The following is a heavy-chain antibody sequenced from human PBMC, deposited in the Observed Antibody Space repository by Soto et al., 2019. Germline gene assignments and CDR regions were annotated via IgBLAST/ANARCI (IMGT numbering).Heavy chain of an antibody. CDR2: ISCDGSNK. Sequence: QVQLVESGGGVVQPGRSLRLSCAASGFTFSSYAMHWVRQAPGKGLEWVAVISCDGSNKYYADSVKGRFTISRDNSKNTLYLQMNSLRAEDTAVYYCARTAGYSSESYYYYGMDVWGQGTTVTVSS. CDR3: ARTAGYSSESYYYYGMDV. V-gene: IGHV3-30-3*01. J-gene: IGHJ6*02. CDR1: GFTFSSYA. D-gene: IGHD6-25*01.